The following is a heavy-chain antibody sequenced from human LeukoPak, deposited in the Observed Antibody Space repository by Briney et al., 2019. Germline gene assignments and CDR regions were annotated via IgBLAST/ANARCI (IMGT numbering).Heavy chain of an antibody. V-gene: IGHV3-66*01. CDR3: ARASSSGWRGNLDY. Sequence: GGSLRLSCAASGFTVSSNYMSWVRPAPGKGLEWVSIIYSGGITYYADSVKGRFTISRDNSKNTLYLQMNSLRAEDTAVYYCARASSSGWRGNLDYWGQGTLVTVSS. CDR1: GFTVSSNY. CDR2: IYSGGIT. D-gene: IGHD6-19*01. J-gene: IGHJ4*02.